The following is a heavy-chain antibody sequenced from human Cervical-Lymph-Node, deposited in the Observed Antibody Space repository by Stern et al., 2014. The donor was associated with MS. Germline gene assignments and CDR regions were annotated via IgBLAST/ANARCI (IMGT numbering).Heavy chain of an antibody. CDR1: GFTFSSYW. Sequence: EMQLVESGGGLVQPGGSLRLSCAASGFTFSSYWMSWVRQAPGKGLEWVANIKQDGSEKYYVDSMKGRFTISRDNAKNSLYLQMNSLRAEDTAVYYCAREGVGATTDYWGQGTLVTVSS. CDR2: IKQDGSEK. V-gene: IGHV3-7*01. J-gene: IGHJ4*02. CDR3: AREGVGATTDY. D-gene: IGHD1-26*01.